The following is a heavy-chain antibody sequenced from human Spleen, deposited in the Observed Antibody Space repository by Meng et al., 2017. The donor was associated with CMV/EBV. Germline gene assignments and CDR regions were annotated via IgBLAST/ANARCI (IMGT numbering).Heavy chain of an antibody. Sequence: GESLKISCAASGFTFSSYTMNWVRQAPGKGLEWVSSISSSSRYMYFADSVKGRFTISRDNAKNSLYLQMNSLRAEDTAVYYCARDLTLWGSSNKGRIRAGMDVWGQGTTVTVSS. CDR3: ARDLTLWGSSNKGRIRAGMDV. J-gene: IGHJ6*02. CDR1: GFTFSSYT. V-gene: IGHV3-21*01. CDR2: ISSSSRYM. D-gene: IGHD6-13*01.